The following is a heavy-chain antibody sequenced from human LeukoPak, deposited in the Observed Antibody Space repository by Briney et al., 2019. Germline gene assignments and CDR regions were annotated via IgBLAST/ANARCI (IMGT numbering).Heavy chain of an antibody. V-gene: IGHV1-2*02. Sequence: ASVKVSCKASGYTFTGYYMHWVRQAPGQGLERMGWINPNSGGTNYAQKFQGRVTMTRDTSISTAYMELSRLRSDDTAVYYCARDRIAARPNRIFDYWGQGTLVTVSS. J-gene: IGHJ4*02. CDR3: ARDRIAARPNRIFDY. D-gene: IGHD6-6*01. CDR2: INPNSGGT. CDR1: GYTFTGYY.